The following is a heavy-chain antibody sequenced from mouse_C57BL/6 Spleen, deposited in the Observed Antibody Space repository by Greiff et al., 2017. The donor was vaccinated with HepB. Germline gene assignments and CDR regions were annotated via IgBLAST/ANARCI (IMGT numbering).Heavy chain of an antibody. Sequence: EVQVVESGGDLVKPGGSLKLSCAASGFTFSSYGMSWVRQTPDKRLEWVATISSGGSYTYYPDSVKGRFTISRDNAKNTLYLQMSSLKSEDTAMYYCASYREYFDVWGTGTTVTVSS. CDR1: GFTFSSYG. J-gene: IGHJ1*03. CDR3: ASYREYFDV. V-gene: IGHV5-6*01. CDR2: ISSGGSYT.